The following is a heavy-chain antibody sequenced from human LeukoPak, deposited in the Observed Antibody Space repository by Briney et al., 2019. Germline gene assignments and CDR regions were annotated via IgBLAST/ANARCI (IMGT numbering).Heavy chain of an antibody. J-gene: IGHJ4*02. CDR3: ARALYYYDSSGYSH. D-gene: IGHD3-22*01. CDR1: GFTFSSYS. Sequence: PGGSLRLSCAASGFTFSSYSMNWVRQAPGKGLEWVSSISSSSSYIYCADSVKGRFTISRDNAKNSLYLQMNSLRAEDTAVYYCARALYYYDSSGYSHWGQGTLVTVSS. CDR2: ISSSSSYI. V-gene: IGHV3-21*01.